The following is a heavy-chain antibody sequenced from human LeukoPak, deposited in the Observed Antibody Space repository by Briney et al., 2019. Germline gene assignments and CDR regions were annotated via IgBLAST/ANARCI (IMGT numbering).Heavy chain of an antibody. Sequence: SETLSLTCTVSGGSISNYYWSWIRQPPGKGLEWIGYLYYSGSTNYNPSLRSRVTISVDTSKNQFSLKLSSVTAADTAVYYCARGGAGNYYYGMDVWGQGTTVTVSS. J-gene: IGHJ6*02. D-gene: IGHD3-10*01. CDR3: ARGGAGNYYYGMDV. CDR2: LYYSGST. CDR1: GGSISNYY. V-gene: IGHV4-59*12.